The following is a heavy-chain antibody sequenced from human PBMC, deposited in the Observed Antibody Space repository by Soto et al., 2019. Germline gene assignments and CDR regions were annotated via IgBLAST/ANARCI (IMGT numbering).Heavy chain of an antibody. V-gene: IGHV4-30-4*01. J-gene: IGHJ4*02. Sequence: SETLSLTCTVSGGSVTSDEDYWTWIRQSPGKGLEWIGYISNSGSTGYNPSLKSRVTISVDTSKNQFSLKLTSVTAADSAMYFCAREPYLPKARNDFWGQGTLVTVSS. CDR1: GGSVTSDEDY. CDR2: ISNSGST. CDR3: AREPYLPKARNDF.